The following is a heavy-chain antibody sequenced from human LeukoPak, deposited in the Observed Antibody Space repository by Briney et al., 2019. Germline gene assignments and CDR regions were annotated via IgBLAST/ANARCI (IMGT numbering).Heavy chain of an antibody. CDR2: IYSSGTT. CDR1: GGSISNYY. J-gene: IGHJ4*02. Sequence: SETLSLTCTVSGGSISNYYWSWIRQPAGKGLEWVGRIYSSGTTNYNPALRSRVTMSVDTSKKQFSLKMSSMTAADTAVYYRARDGGNKLIDYWGQGTLVTVSS. V-gene: IGHV4-4*07. D-gene: IGHD4-23*01. CDR3: ARDGGNKLIDY.